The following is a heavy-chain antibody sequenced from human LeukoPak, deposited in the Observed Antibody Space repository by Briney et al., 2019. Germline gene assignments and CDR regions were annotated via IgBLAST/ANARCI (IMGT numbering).Heavy chain of an antibody. CDR2: MNPNSGNT. CDR3: ARGLGRITIFGVVPRKYNWFDP. J-gene: IGHJ5*02. CDR1: GYTFTSYD. D-gene: IGHD3-3*01. V-gene: IGHV1-8*01. Sequence: ASVKVSCKASGYTFTSYDINWVRQATGQGLEWMGWMNPNSGNTGYAQKFQGRVTMTRNTSISTAYMELSSLRSEDTAVYYCARGLGRITIFGVVPRKYNWFDPWGQGTLVTVSS.